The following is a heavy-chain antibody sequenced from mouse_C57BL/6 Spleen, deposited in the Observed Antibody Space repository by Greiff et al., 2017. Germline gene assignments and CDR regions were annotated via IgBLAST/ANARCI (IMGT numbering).Heavy chain of an antibody. CDR3: ARQGKGAMDY. CDR1: GFTFSDYG. J-gene: IGHJ4*01. CDR2: ISSGSRTI. Sequence: EVKLVESGGGLVKPGGSLKLSCAASGFTFSDYGMHWVRQAPEKGLEWVAYISSGSRTIYYADTVKGRFTISRDNAKNTLFLQMTSLRSEDTAMYYCARQGKGAMDYWGQGTSVTVSS. V-gene: IGHV5-17*01.